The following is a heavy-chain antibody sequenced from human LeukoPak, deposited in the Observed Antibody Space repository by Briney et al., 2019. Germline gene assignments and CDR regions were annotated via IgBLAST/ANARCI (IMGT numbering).Heavy chain of an antibody. CDR2: ILNDGSDK. V-gene: IGHV3-30*02. J-gene: IGHJ4*02. D-gene: IGHD3-22*01. CDR1: GFSFRSYG. Sequence: GGSLRLSCAASGFSFRSYGMHWVRPAPGQWLGLVAFILNDGSDKYYADSVRGRFTISRDNSRNSLHVQMNSLRVEDTGVYYCAKDLEAGTSGYSLDYWGQGTLVSVSS. CDR3: AKDLEAGTSGYSLDY.